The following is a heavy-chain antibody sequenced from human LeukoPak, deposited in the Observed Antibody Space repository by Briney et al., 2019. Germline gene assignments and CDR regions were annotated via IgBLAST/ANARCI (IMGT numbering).Heavy chain of an antibody. CDR1: GGSISYYY. Sequence: SETLSLTCTVSGGSISYYYWSWIRQSPGKGLEWIGYIYYSGTTNYNPSLKSRVTISVDTSKNLFSLQLRSVTAADTAVYYCAREDPQTTVPEGMDVWGQGTTVTVSS. J-gene: IGHJ6*02. D-gene: IGHD4-17*01. CDR3: AREDPQTTVPEGMDV. CDR2: IYYSGTT. V-gene: IGHV4-59*01.